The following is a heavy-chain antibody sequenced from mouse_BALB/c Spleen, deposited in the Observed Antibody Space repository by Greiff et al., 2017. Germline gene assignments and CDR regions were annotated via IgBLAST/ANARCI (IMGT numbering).Heavy chain of an antibody. J-gene: IGHJ3*01. V-gene: IGHV3-2*02. D-gene: IGHD2-1*01. CDR2: ISYSGST. CDR1: GYSITSDYA. CDR3: ARWDGNYGAY. Sequence: EVKLQESGPGLVKPSQSLSLTCTVTGYSITSDYAWNWIRQFPGNKLEWMGYISYSGSTSYNPSLKSRISITRDTSKNQFFLQLNSVTTEDTATYCCARWDGNYGAYWGQGTLVTVSA.